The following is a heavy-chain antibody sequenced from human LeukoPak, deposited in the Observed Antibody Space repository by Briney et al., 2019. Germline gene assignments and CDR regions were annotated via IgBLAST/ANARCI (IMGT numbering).Heavy chain of an antibody. Sequence: GGSLRLSCAASGFTFSSHSMNWVRQAPGKGLEWVSYISSSGTTIYYADSVKGRFTISRDNAKNSLYLQMNSLRAEDTAVYYCARARGYSSSWYIYSSGLYYFDYWGQGTLVTVSS. J-gene: IGHJ4*02. CDR1: GFTFSSHS. D-gene: IGHD6-13*01. CDR2: ISSSGTTI. CDR3: ARARGYSSSWYIYSSGLYYFDY. V-gene: IGHV3-48*04.